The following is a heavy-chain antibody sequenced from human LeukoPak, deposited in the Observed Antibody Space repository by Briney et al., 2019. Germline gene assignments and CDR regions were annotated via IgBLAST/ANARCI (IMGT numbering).Heavy chain of an antibody. D-gene: IGHD2-15*01. CDR1: GGSISSSNW. CDR2: IYHSGST. CDR3: ARDDCSAGTCYSNYFDY. J-gene: IGHJ4*02. Sequence: SGTLSLTCAVSGGSISSSNWWSWVRQPPGKGLEWIGEIYHSGSTNYNPSLKSRVTISVDKSKNQFSLKLSSVTAADTAEYYCARDDCSAGTCYSNYFDYWGQGTLVTVSS. V-gene: IGHV4-4*02.